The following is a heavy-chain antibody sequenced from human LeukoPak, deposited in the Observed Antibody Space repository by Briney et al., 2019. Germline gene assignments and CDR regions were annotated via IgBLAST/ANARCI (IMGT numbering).Heavy chain of an antibody. Sequence: ASVKVSCKASGYTFTSYDINWILQATGQGLDLMGWMNPNRGNTGYAQQFQGRVTMTRDTSISTAYMELSRRRSDDTAVYYCARAGSSWYFYYYYYMDVWGKGTTVTISS. CDR2: MNPNRGNT. D-gene: IGHD6-13*01. CDR3: ARAGSSWYFYYYYYMDV. CDR1: GYTFTSYD. V-gene: IGHV1-8*02. J-gene: IGHJ6*03.